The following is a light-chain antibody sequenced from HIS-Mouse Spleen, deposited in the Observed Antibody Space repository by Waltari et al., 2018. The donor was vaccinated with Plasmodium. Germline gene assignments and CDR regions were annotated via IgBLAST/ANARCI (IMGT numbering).Light chain of an antibody. J-gene: IGLJ3*02. CDR3: NSRDSSGNHQV. CDR1: SLRSYY. V-gene: IGLV3-19*01. Sequence: SSELTQDPAVSVALGQTVRITCQGDSLRSYYASWYQQKPGQAPVLVIYGKNNRPPGIPVRFSGSSSGNTASLTITGAQAEDEADYYCNSRDSSGNHQVFGGGTKLTVL. CDR2: GKN.